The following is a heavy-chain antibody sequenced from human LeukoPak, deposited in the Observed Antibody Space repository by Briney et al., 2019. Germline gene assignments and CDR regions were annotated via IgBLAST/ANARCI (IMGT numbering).Heavy chain of an antibody. CDR2: INTGNGNT. D-gene: IGHD1-26*01. CDR1: GYTFTSYT. CDR3: ARGISGNYFYYYYYYMDV. V-gene: IGHV1-3*03. Sequence: ASVKVSCKASGYTFTSYTMHWVRQAPGHRLEWMGWINTGNGNTKYSQEFQGRVTITRDTSASTAYMELSSLRSEDMAVYYCARGISGNYFYYYYYYMDVWGKGTTVTVSS. J-gene: IGHJ6*03.